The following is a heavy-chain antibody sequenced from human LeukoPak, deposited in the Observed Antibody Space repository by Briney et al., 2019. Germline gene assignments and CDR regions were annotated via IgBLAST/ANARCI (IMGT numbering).Heavy chain of an antibody. CDR3: AKEASRGSSFAYTPIEKPYYLDY. CDR1: GFTVSGNS. CDR2: IYSDNT. V-gene: IGHV3-66*03. J-gene: IGHJ4*02. D-gene: IGHD5-18*01. Sequence: PGGSLRLSCTVSGFTVSGNSMSWVRQAPGKGLEWVSFIYSDNTHYSDSVKGRFTISRDDSKNTLFLQMNSLRAEDTAVYYCAKEASRGSSFAYTPIEKPYYLDYWGQGTLVTVSS.